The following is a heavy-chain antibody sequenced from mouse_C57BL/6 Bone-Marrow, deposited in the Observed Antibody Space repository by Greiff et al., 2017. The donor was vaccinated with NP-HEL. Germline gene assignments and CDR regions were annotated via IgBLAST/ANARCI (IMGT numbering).Heavy chain of an antibody. V-gene: IGHV7-3*01. D-gene: IGHD2-1*01. J-gene: IGHJ1*03. CDR3: ARSICGNYVWYFDV. Sequence: EVQRVESGGGLVQPGGSLSLSCAASGFTFTDYYMSWVRQPPGKALEWLGFIRNKANGYTTEYSASVKGRFTISRDNSQSILYLQMNALRAEDSATYYCARSICGNYVWYFDVWGTGTTVTVSS. CDR1: GFTFTDYY. CDR2: IRNKANGYTT.